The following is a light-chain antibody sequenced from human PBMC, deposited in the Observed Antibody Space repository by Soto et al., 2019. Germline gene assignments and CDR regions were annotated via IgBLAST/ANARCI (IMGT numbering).Light chain of an antibody. Sequence: PGERATLSCRASQSVDSTYLTWYQQKPGQAPRLLIYGASGRATGIPDRFSGSGSGTDFTLTISRLEPEDFAVYFCQYYDSFRTVGQGTKVEI. J-gene: IGKJ1*01. V-gene: IGKV3-20*01. CDR3: QYYDSFRT. CDR2: GAS. CDR1: QSVDSTY.